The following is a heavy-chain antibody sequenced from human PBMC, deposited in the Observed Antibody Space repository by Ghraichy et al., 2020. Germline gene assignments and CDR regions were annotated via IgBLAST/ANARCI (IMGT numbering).Heavy chain of an antibody. V-gene: IGHV3-7*03. CDR1: GFSFSSHW. CDR2: INQDGSVN. J-gene: IGHJ4*02. Sequence: GGSLRLSCAASGFSFSSHWMSWVRQAPGKGLEWVANINQDGSVNHYVDSVKGRFTISRDNAKNSLYLQMSSLRGEDTAVYYCARDGVAAGIYFDCWGQGTLVTVSS. D-gene: IGHD3-3*01. CDR3: ARDGVAAGIYFDC.